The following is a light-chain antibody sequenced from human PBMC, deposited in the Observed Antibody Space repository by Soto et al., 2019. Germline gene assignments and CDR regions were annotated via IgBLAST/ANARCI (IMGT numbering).Light chain of an antibody. V-gene: IGKV1-5*03. J-gene: IGKJ4*02. CDR1: QTISSW. CDR2: KAS. CDR3: QVSDIFSEA. Sequence: EIKVTLSPSTLSGSVKDRVTITCRASQTISSWLAWYQQKPGKAPKLLIYKASTLKSGVPSRFSGSGSGTEFTLTISSLQPDDFATYYCQVSDIFSEAFAEGTMVDIK.